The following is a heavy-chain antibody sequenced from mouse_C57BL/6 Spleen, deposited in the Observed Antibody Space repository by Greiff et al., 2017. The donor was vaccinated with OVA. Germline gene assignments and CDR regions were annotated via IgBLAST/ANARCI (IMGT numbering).Heavy chain of an antibody. J-gene: IGHJ4*01. V-gene: IGHV1-64*01. Sequence: QVQLQQPGAELVKPGASVKLSCKASGYTFPSYWMHWVKQRPGQGLEWIGMIHPNSGSTNYNEKFKSKATLTVAKSSSTAYMQLRSLRSEDSAVYYCARPYGYDGGYAMDDWGQGTTVTVSS. CDR1: GYTFPSYW. CDR3: ARPYGYDGGYAMDD. D-gene: IGHD2-2*01. CDR2: IHPNSGST.